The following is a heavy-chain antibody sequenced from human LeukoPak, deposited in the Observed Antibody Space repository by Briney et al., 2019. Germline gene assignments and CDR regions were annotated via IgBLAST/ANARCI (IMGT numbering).Heavy chain of an antibody. CDR3: ARVYRVYSYAFDI. V-gene: IGHV3-7*01. Sequence: GGSLRLSCAASGFTFSSYWMSWVRQAPGKGLEWVANIKHGGSEKYYVDSVKGRFTISRDNAKNSLYLQMNSLRAEDTAIYYCARVYRVYSYAFDIWGQGTVVTVSS. J-gene: IGHJ3*02. CDR1: GFTFSSYW. CDR2: IKHGGSEK. D-gene: IGHD5-12*01.